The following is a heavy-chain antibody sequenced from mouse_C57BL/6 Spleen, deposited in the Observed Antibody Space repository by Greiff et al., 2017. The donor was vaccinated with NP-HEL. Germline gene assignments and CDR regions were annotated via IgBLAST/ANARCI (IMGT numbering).Heavy chain of an antibody. D-gene: IGHD2-3*01. CDR1: GYTFTSYD. J-gene: IGHJ1*03. V-gene: IGHV1-85*01. CDR3: ARDGRIYDGYLWYFDV. Sequence: VQLQQSGPELVKPGASVKLSCKASGYTFTSYDINWVKQRPGQGLEWIGWIYPRDGSTKYNEKFKGKATLTVDTSSSTAYMELHSLTSEDSAVYFCARDGRIYDGYLWYFDVWGTGTTVTVSS. CDR2: IYPRDGST.